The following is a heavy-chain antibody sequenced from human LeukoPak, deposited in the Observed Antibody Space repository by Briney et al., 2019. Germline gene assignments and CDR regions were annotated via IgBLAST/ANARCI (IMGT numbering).Heavy chain of an antibody. CDR2: ISGSGDNT. V-gene: IGHV3-23*01. D-gene: IGHD3-22*01. CDR1: GFTFSSYG. Sequence: PGGSLRLSCAASGFTFSSYGMSWVRQAPGKGLELVAAISGSGDNTHSADSVKGRFTISRDNSKNTLYLQMNSLRAEDTAVYYCAKDLALGVVVGDAFDIWGQGTMVTVSS. CDR3: AKDLALGVVVGDAFDI. J-gene: IGHJ3*02.